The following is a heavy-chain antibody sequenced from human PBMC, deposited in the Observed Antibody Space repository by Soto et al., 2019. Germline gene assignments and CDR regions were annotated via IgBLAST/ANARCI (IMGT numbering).Heavy chain of an antibody. CDR3: ARDLAAGDY. V-gene: IGHV1-46*01. CDR2: INPASGST. D-gene: IGHD6-13*01. Sequence: QVQLVQSGAEVKKPGASVTLPCRQSGYTFTNNNFHWGRQAPGQGLECLAIINPASGSTNYAQDFQGRVTLTMDTSTTTVYMELSGLRAEDTAIFYCARDLAAGDYWGQGTLVTVSS. J-gene: IGHJ4*02. CDR1: GYTFTNNN.